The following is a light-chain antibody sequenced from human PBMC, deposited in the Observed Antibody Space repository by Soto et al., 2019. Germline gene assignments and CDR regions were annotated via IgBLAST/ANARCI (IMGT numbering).Light chain of an antibody. J-gene: IGLJ3*02. Sequence: QSALTQPASVSGSPGQSVTISCTGTSSDVGSYNLVSWYQQHPGKAPKLMIYDVSKRPSGVSNRFSGSKSGNTASLTISGLQAEDEADYYCCSYAGSSTWVFGGGTKRTVL. V-gene: IGLV2-23*02. CDR1: SSDVGSYNL. CDR2: DVS. CDR3: CSYAGSSTWV.